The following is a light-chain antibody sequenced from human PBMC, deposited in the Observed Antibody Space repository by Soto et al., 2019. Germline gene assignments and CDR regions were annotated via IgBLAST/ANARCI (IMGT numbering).Light chain of an antibody. CDR1: SGDVGYYNL. CDR3: CSYADSSTVVV. Sequence: QSALTQPASVSGSPGQSITISCTGTSGDVGYYNLVSWYQQHPGKAPKLMIYEGSKRPSGVSNRFSGSKSGNTASLTISGLQAEDEADYYCCSYADSSTVVVFGGGTKVTVL. V-gene: IGLV2-23*01. J-gene: IGLJ2*01. CDR2: EGS.